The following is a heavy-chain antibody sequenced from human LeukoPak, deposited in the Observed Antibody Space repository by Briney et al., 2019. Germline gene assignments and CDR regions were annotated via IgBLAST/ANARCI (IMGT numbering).Heavy chain of an antibody. CDR2: IYYSGST. J-gene: IGHJ4*02. D-gene: IGHD5-24*01. CDR3: ARPYLPATRFDY. V-gene: IGHV4-59*01. Sequence: SETLSLTCTVSGGSISSYYWSWIRQPPGKGLEWIGYIYYSGSTNYNPSLKSRVTISVDTSKNQFSLKLSSVTAADTAVYYCARPYLPATRFDYWGQGTLVTVSS. CDR1: GGSISSYY.